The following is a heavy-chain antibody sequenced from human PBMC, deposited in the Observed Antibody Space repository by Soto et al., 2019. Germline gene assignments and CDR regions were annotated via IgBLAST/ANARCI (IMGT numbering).Heavy chain of an antibody. J-gene: IGHJ4*02. Sequence: EVQLLESRGGLVQPGGSLRLSCAASGFTFSSYAMSWVRQAPGKGLEWVSAISGSGGSTYYADSVKGRFTISRDNSKNTLYLQMNSLRAEDTAVYYCAKAVGAIPFGYYFDYWGQGTLVTVSS. CDR1: GFTFSSYA. D-gene: IGHD1-26*01. CDR3: AKAVGAIPFGYYFDY. CDR2: ISGSGGST. V-gene: IGHV3-23*01.